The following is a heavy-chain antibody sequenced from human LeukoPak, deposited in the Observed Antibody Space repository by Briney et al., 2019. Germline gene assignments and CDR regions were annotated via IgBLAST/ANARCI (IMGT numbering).Heavy chain of an antibody. D-gene: IGHD1-1*01. CDR2: IIPIFGTA. Sequence: SVKVSCKASGGTFSSYAISWVRQAPGQGLEWMGGIIPIFGTANYAQKFQGRVTITADESTSTAYMELSSLRSEDTAVYYCASTTVQLERQDAFDIWGQGTMVTVSS. CDR1: GGTFSSYA. CDR3: ASTTVQLERQDAFDI. V-gene: IGHV1-69*13. J-gene: IGHJ3*02.